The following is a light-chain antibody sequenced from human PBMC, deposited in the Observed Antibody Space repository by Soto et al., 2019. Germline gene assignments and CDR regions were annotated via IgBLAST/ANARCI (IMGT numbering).Light chain of an antibody. CDR2: AAS. J-gene: IGKJ4*01. Sequence: AIRMTQSPSSLSASTGDRVTITCRASQGISSYLAWYKQTLGKAPKIMSYAASTLQSGVPSRFRGSGSGTDFTLTISCLKSEDFATYYCQQYYSYPLTFGGGTKVDIK. CDR3: QQYYSYPLT. CDR1: QGISSY. V-gene: IGKV1-8*01.